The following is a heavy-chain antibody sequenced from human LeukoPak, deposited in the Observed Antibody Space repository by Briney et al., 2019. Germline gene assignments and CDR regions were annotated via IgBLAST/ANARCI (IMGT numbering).Heavy chain of an antibody. CDR1: GFTFSSYS. CDR3: AKVGYCGGDCGFDY. J-gene: IGHJ4*02. V-gene: IGHV3-43*02. D-gene: IGHD2-21*02. Sequence: GGSLRLSCAASGFTFSSYSMNWVRQAPGKGLEWVSLVSGDGGSTYYADSVKGRFTISRDNSKNSLYLQMNSLRTEDTALYYCAKVGYCGGDCGFDYWGQGTLVTVSS. CDR2: VSGDGGST.